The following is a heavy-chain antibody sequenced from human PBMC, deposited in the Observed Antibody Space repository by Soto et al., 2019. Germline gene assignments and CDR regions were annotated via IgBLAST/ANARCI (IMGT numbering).Heavy chain of an antibody. J-gene: IGHJ3*02. CDR2: IIPIFGTA. CDR3: ARERYCSSTSCYTFGAFDI. CDR1: GGTFSSYA. Sequence: QAQLVQSGAEVKKPGSSVKVSCKASGGTFSSYAISWVRQAPGQGLEWMGGIIPIFGTANYAQKFQGRVTITADESTSTAYMELSSLRSEDTAVYYCARERYCSSTSCYTFGAFDIWGQGTMVTVSS. V-gene: IGHV1-69*01. D-gene: IGHD2-2*02.